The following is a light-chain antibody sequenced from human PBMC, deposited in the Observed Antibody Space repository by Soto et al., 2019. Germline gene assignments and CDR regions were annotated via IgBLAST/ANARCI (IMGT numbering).Light chain of an antibody. CDR3: SSYTSSSTLWVV. CDR2: EVS. Sequence: QSAVTQPASVSGSPGQSITISCTGTSSGVGGYNYVSWYQQHPGKAPKLMIYEVSNRPSGVSNRFSGSKSGNTASLTISGLQAEYEADYYCSSYTSSSTLWVVFGGGTKLTVL. V-gene: IGLV2-14*01. J-gene: IGLJ2*01. CDR1: SSGVGGYNY.